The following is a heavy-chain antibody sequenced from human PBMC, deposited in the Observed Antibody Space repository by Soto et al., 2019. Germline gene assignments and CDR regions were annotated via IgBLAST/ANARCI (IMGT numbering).Heavy chain of an antibody. D-gene: IGHD5-12*01. J-gene: IGHJ6*02. V-gene: IGHV4-31*03. CDR2: IYYSGST. Sequence: SETLSLTCTVSGGSISSGGYYWSWIRQHPGKGLEWIGYIYYSGSTYYNPSLKSRVTISVDTSKNQFSLKLSSVTASDTAVYYCARDLISGYDRQYYYYGMDVWGQGTTVTVS. CDR3: ARDLISGYDRQYYYYGMDV. CDR1: GGSISSGGYY.